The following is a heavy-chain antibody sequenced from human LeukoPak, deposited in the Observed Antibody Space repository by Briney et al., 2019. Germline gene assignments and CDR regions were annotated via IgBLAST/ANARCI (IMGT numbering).Heavy chain of an antibody. D-gene: IGHD4-11*01. J-gene: IGHJ4*02. V-gene: IGHV4-30-2*01. Sequence: SETLSLTCAVSGGSISSGGYSWSWIRQPPGKGLEWIGYIYHSGSTYYNPSLKSRVTISVDRSKNQFSLKLSSVTAADTAVYYCARGDYRGFDYWGQGTLVTVSS. CDR2: IYHSGST. CDR1: GGSISSGGYS. CDR3: ARGDYRGFDY.